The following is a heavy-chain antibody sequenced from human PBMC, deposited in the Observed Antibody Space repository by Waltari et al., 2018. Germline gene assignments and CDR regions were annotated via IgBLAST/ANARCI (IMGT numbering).Heavy chain of an antibody. CDR2: IRSKPNNYAT. CDR1: GFTFSGST. CDR3: TGGAVTGTDF. J-gene: IGHJ4*02. Sequence: EVQVVESGGGLVQPGGSLKLSCATSGFTFSGSTRHWVRQTSGKGLEWIGRIRSKPNNYATRYTASVEGRFTISRDDSENTAYLQMSSLMTEDTAVYYCTGGAVTGTDFWGQGTLVTVSS. V-gene: IGHV3-73*01. D-gene: IGHD6-13*01.